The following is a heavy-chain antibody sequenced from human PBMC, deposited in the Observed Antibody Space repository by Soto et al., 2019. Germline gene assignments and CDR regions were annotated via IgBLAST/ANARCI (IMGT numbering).Heavy chain of an antibody. Sequence: GGSLRLSCVASGFTFSGYWMSWVRQAPGKGLEWVAKIKQDGSERRYVDSVKGRFTISRDNANNSVFLQMNNLRDEDTAEYYCVRDPGASPAANRGLGGFDPWGQGTLVTVSS. D-gene: IGHD2-2*01. J-gene: IGHJ5*02. CDR3: VRDPGASPAANRGLGGFDP. V-gene: IGHV3-7*03. CDR2: IKQDGSER. CDR1: GFTFSGYW.